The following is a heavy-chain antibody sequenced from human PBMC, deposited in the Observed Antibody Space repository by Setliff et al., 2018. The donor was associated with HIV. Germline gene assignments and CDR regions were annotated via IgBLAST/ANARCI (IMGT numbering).Heavy chain of an antibody. D-gene: IGHD4-17*01. V-gene: IGHV4-38-2*02. CDR1: GYSISNGSY. J-gene: IGHJ4*02. CDR3: ARDPHDYGDLPRCFDY. Sequence: PSETLSLTCNASGYSISNGSYWGWIRQPPGEGLEWIENINHRGATSYNPSLKSRVTISSDTSKNQFSRSLTSVTAADTAVYYCARDPHDYGDLPRCFDYWGQGALVTVSS. CDR2: INHRGAT.